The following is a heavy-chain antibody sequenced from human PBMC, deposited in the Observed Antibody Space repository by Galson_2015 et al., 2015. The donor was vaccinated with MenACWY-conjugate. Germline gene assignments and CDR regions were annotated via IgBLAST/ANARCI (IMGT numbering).Heavy chain of an antibody. CDR3: ARAQGHYYDSSGYYPYYFDY. D-gene: IGHD3-22*01. CDR2: IKQDGSEK. CDR1: GFTFSSYW. V-gene: IGHV3-7*03. Sequence: SLRLSCAASGFTFSSYWMSWVRQAPGKGLEWVANIKQDGSEKYYVDSVKGRFTISRDNAKNSLYLQMNSLRAEDTAVYYCARAQGHYYDSSGYYPYYFDYWGQGTLVTVSS. J-gene: IGHJ4*02.